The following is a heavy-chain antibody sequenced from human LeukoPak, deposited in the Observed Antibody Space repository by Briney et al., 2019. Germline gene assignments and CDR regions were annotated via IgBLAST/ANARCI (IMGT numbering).Heavy chain of an antibody. CDR1: GFTFSSYA. D-gene: IGHD4-17*01. J-gene: IGHJ4*02. V-gene: IGHV3-30-3*01. CDR3: AREGDYGDYDY. Sequence: GGSLRLSCAASGFTFSSYAMHWVRQAPGKGLEWVAVISYDGSNKYYADSVKGRLTISRDNSKNTLYLQMNSLRAEDTAVYYCAREGDYGDYDYWGQGTLVTVSS. CDR2: ISYDGSNK.